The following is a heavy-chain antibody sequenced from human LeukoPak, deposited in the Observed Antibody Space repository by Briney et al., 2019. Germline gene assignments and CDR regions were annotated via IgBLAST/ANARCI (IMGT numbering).Heavy chain of an antibody. D-gene: IGHD3-16*02. J-gene: IGHJ4*02. Sequence: GGSLRLSCAASGFTFSSYSMNWVRQAPGKGLEWVSVIYSGGSTYYADSVKGRFTISRDNSKNTLYLQMNSLRAEDTAVYYCAKDPLSVMITFGGVIGGQGTLVTVSS. V-gene: IGHV3-66*01. CDR3: AKDPLSVMITFGGVI. CDR2: IYSGGST. CDR1: GFTFSSYS.